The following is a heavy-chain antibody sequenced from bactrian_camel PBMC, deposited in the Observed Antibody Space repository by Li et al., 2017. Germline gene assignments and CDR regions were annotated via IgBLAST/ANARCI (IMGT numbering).Heavy chain of an antibody. Sequence: VQLVESGGGLVQPGGSLRLSCAASGFTFGDYDMNWVRQAPGKGLEWVSRIKSGVGSTYYADSVKGRFPISRDKDKYTVYLQMNSLEPEDTAMYSCQPTTTCSHPYLLGQGTQVTVS. J-gene: IGHJ4*01. D-gene: IGHD2*01. V-gene: IGHV3S40*01. CDR2: IKSGVGST. CDR1: GFTFGDYD.